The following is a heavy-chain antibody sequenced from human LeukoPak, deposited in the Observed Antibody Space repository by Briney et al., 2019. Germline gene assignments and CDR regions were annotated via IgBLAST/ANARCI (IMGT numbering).Heavy chain of an antibody. CDR2: ISYDGSNK. Sequence: GRSLRLSCAASGFTFSSYGMHWVRQAPGKGLEWVAVISYDGSNKYYADSVKGRFTISRDNSKNTLYLQMNSLRAEDTAVYYCAKGKGGAPDYWGQGTLVTVSS. CDR1: GFTFSSYG. D-gene: IGHD1-26*01. J-gene: IGHJ4*02. V-gene: IGHV3-30*18. CDR3: AKGKGGAPDY.